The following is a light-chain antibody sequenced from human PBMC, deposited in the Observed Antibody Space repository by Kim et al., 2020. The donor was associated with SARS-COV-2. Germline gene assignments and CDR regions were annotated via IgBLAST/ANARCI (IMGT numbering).Light chain of an antibody. J-gene: IGLJ2*01. CDR1: KLGDKY. Sequence: VSPGQTASITSSGDKLGDKYACWYQQKPGQSPVLVIYQDSKRPSGIPERFSGSNSGNTATLTISGTQAMDEADYYCQAWDSSHVVFGGGTQLTVL. V-gene: IGLV3-1*01. CDR3: QAWDSSHVV. CDR2: QDS.